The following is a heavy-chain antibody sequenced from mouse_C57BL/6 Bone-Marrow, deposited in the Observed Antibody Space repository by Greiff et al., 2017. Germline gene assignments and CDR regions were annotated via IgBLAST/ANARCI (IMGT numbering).Heavy chain of an antibody. J-gene: IGHJ4*01. V-gene: IGHV5-16*01. CDR1: GFTFSDYY. CDR2: INYDGSST. Sequence: EVKVVESEGGLVQPGSSMTLSCTASGFTFSDYYMAWVRQVPEKGLEWVANINYDGSSTYYLDSLKSRFIISRDNAKNILYLQMSSLKSEDTATYYCAREFTTVVATDYAMDYWGQGSSVPVSS. CDR3: AREFTTVVATDYAMDY. D-gene: IGHD1-1*01.